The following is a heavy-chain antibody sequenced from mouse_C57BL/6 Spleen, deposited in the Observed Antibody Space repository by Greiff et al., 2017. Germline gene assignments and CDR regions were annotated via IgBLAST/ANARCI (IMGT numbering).Heavy chain of an antibody. CDR3: ATSTGTVFDY. Sequence: EVQLQQSGPELVKPGASVKISCKASGYTFTDYYMNWVKQSHGKSLEWIGDINPNNGGTSYNQKFKGKATLTVDKSSSTAYMELRSLTSEDSAVYYCATSTGTVFDYWGQGTTLTVSS. CDR2: INPNNGGT. CDR1: GYTFTDYY. V-gene: IGHV1-26*01. J-gene: IGHJ2*01. D-gene: IGHD4-1*02.